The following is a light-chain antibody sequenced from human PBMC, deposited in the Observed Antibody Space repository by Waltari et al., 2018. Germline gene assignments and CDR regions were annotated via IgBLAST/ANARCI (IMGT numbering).Light chain of an antibody. CDR2: RNN. J-gene: IGLJ1*01. Sequence: QSVLTQPPSASGTPGQRVTIPCSGSSSNIGSNYVYWYQQPPGTAPKLPIYRNNRRPSGVPDRFSGSKSGASASLAISGLRSEDEADYYCATWDDSLSGHYVFGTGTKVTVL. CDR3: ATWDDSLSGHYV. CDR1: SSNIGSNY. V-gene: IGLV1-47*01.